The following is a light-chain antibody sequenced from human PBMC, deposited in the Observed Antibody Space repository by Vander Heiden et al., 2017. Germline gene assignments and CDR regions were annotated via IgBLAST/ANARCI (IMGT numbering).Light chain of an antibody. CDR3: QQYYSTPQT. CDR2: WAA. CDR1: QSVVYSSTNKNY. J-gene: IGKJ1*01. V-gene: IGKV4-1*01. Sequence: DIVMTQSPDSLAASLGDRATINCQSSQSVVYSSTNKNYLAWYQQKPGQPPNLLIYWAATRKSGVPDRFSGSGPGTDFTLTISSLQAEDVAVYYCQQYYSTPQTFGQGTKVEVK.